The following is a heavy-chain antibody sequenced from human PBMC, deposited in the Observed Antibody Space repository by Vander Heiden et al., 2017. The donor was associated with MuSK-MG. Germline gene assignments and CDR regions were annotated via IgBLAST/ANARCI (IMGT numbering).Heavy chain of an antibody. CDR3: ARDNPKITMIVVREDAFDI. V-gene: IGHV3-21*01. D-gene: IGHD3-22*01. Sequence: EVQLVESGGGLVKPGGSLRLSCAASGFTFSSYSMNWVRQAPGKGLEWVSSISSSSSYIYYADSAKGRFTISRDNAKNSLYLQMNSLRAEDTAVYYCARDNPKITMIVVREDAFDIWGQGTMVTVSS. CDR2: ISSSSSYI. J-gene: IGHJ3*02. CDR1: GFTFSSYS.